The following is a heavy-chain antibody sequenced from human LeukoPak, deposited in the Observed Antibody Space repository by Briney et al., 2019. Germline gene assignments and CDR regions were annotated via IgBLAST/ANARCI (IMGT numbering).Heavy chain of an antibody. CDR3: ARGGGFGEVWYYYYMDV. V-gene: IGHV3-48*03. Sequence: PGGSLRLSCAASGFTFSSYEMNWVRQAPGKGLEWVSYISSSGSTIYYADSVKGRFTISRDNAKNSLYLQMNSLRAEDTAVYYCARGGGFGEVWYYYYMDVWGKGTTVTVSS. CDR1: GFTFSSYE. CDR2: ISSSGSTI. D-gene: IGHD3-10*01. J-gene: IGHJ6*03.